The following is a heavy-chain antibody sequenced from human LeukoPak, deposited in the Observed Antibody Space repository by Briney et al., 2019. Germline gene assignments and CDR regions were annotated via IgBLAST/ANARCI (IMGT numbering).Heavy chain of an antibody. V-gene: IGHV4-31*03. CDR2: IYYNGFT. CDR1: GGSINSEPYY. Sequence: SETLSLTCTVSGGSINSEPYYWSWIRHLPGRGLEWIGYIYYNGFTYSNPSLKSRLTMSVDTSKNQFSLKLSSVTAADTAVYYCARCGTYSGYDLYPYYYYGMDVWGQGTTVTVSS. J-gene: IGHJ6*02. D-gene: IGHD5-12*01. CDR3: ARCGTYSGYDLYPYYYYGMDV.